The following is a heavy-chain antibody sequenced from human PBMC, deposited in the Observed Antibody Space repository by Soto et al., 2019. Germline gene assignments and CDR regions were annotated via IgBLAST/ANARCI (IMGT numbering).Heavy chain of an antibody. CDR1: GFTFSSYG. CDR2: IWYDGSNK. Sequence: QVQLVESGGGVVQPGRSLRLSCAASGFTFSSYGMHWVRQAPGKGLEWVAVIWYDGSNKYYADSVKGRFTISRDNSKNTLYLQMNSLRAEDTAVYYCARDSQDNGYYYYGMDVWGQGTTVTVSS. V-gene: IGHV3-33*01. CDR3: ARDSQDNGYYYYGMDV. J-gene: IGHJ6*02. D-gene: IGHD1-20*01.